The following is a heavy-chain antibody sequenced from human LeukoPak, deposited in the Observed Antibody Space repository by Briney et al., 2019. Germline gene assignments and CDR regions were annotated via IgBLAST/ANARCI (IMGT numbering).Heavy chain of an antibody. V-gene: IGHV4-30-2*01. J-gene: IGHJ5*02. Sequence: SETLSLTCAVSGVSISSGGYSWSWIRQPPGKGLEWIGYIYHSGSTYYNPSLKSRVTISVDRSKNQFSLKLSSVTAADTAVYYCARGDSSGYYQNWFDPWGQGTLVTVSS. CDR3: ARGDSSGYYQNWFDP. CDR1: GVSISSGGYS. D-gene: IGHD3-22*01. CDR2: IYHSGST.